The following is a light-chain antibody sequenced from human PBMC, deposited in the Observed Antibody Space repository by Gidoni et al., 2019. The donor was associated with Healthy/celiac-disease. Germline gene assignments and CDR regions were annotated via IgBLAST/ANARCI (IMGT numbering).Light chain of an antibody. CDR1: SSDVGGYNY. J-gene: IGLJ2*01. V-gene: IGLV2-14*01. Sequence: QSALTQPAPVSGSPRQPITIPCTVTSSDVGGYNYVSWYQQHPGQAPKLMIYDVSNRPSGVSNRFSGSKSGNTASLTISGLQAEDEADYYCSSYTSSSTVFGGGTKLTVL. CDR2: DVS. CDR3: SSYTSSSTV.